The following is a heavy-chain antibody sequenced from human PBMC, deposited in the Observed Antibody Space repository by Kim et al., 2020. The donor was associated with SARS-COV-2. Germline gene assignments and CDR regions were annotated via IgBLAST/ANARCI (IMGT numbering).Heavy chain of an antibody. J-gene: IGHJ3*02. CDR2: ISGNGDNT. V-gene: IGHV3-23*01. D-gene: IGHD5-18*01. CDR3: AKDQGGHLAMDGDAFDI. Sequence: GGSLRLSCAASGFTFISYAMSWVRQAPGKGLEWVSSISGNGDNTYYADSVKGRFTISRDNSKNTLFLQMNSLRAEDTAIYYCAKDQGGHLAMDGDAFDIWGQGTMVTVSS. CDR1: GFTFISYA.